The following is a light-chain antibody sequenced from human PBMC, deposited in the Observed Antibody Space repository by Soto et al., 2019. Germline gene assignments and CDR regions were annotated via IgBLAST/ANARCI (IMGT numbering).Light chain of an antibody. J-gene: IGLJ2*01. CDR2: EVT. CDR3: SSYAVSNVHLV. V-gene: IGLV2-8*01. CDR1: SGDVGAYNY. Sequence: QSALTQPPSASGSPGQSVTISCTGTSGDVGAYNYVYWYQQHPGKVPKLIIYEVTQRPSGVPDRFSGSKSGNTASLTVSGLQAEDEADYYCSSYAVSNVHLVFGGGTKLTVL.